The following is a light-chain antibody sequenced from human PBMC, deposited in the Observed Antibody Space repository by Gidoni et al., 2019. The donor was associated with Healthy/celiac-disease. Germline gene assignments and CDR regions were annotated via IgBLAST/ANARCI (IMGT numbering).Light chain of an antibody. CDR1: QSVSSY. CDR2: DAS. V-gene: IGKV3-11*01. Sequence: PATLALSPGERATLSCRASQSVSSYLAWYQQKPGQAPRLLIYDASNRATGIPARFSGSGSGTDFTLTISSLEPEDFAVYYCQQRSNWGFTFGPGTKVDIK. J-gene: IGKJ3*01. CDR3: QQRSNWGFT.